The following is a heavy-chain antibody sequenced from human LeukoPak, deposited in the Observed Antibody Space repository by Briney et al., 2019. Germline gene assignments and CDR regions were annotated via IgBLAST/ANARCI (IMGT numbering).Heavy chain of an antibody. CDR3: ARGGSGYGSGINDY. D-gene: IGHD3-10*01. J-gene: IGHJ4*02. CDR1: GYTFTRYP. Sequence: GASVKVSCKASGYTFTRYPMNWVRQAPGQGLEWMGWINTNTGNPTYAQGFTGRFVFSFDTSVSTAYLQISSLKAVDSAVYYCARGGSGYGSGINDYWGQGTLVTVSS. V-gene: IGHV7-4-1*02. CDR2: INTNTGNP.